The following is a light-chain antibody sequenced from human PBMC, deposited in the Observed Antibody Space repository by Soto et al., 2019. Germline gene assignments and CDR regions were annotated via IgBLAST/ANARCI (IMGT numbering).Light chain of an antibody. CDR2: KAS. V-gene: IGKV1-5*03. CDR3: QHYSGPSPWT. CDR1: QSIGSW. J-gene: IGKJ1*01. Sequence: DIQMTQSPSTLSASVGDSVTITCRASQSIGSWLAWYQQKPGTAPKLLIYKASNLESGVPSRFSGSGSGTEFTLTISSLQPDDFATYYCQHYSGPSPWTFGQGTRVEIK.